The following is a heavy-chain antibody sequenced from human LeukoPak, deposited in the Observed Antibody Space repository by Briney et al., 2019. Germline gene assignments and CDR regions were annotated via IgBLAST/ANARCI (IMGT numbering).Heavy chain of an antibody. D-gene: IGHD3-10*02. J-gene: IGHJ6*04. V-gene: IGHV3-48*04. CDR2: ISSSGSTI. CDR3: AELGITMIGGV. CDR1: GFTFSTYW. Sequence: GGSLRLSCAASGFTFSTYWMTWVRQAPGKGLEWVSYISSSGSTIYYADSVKGRFTISRDNAKNSLYLQMNSLRAEDTAVYYCAELGITMIGGVWGKGTTVTVSS.